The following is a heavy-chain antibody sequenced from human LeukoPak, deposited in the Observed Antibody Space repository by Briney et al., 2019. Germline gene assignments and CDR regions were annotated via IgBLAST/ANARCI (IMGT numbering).Heavy chain of an antibody. V-gene: IGHV4-59*08. CDR1: GGSISNYY. CDR2: IYYSGST. J-gene: IGHJ4*02. CDR3: ARRRAVPGFYYFDY. Sequence: PSETQSLTCTVSGGSISNYYWTWIRQPTGKGLEWIGYIYYSGSTNYNPSLRSRVTISVDTSKNQFSLKLSSLTAADTAVYYCARRRAVPGFYYFDYWGQGTLVTVSS. D-gene: IGHD3-3*01.